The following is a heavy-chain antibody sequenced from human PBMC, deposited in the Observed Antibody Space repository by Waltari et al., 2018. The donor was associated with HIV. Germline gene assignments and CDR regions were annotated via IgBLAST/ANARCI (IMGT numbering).Heavy chain of an antibody. D-gene: IGHD3-3*01. V-gene: IGHV3-20*04. CDR3: VRDSDGSGYDI. J-gene: IGHJ1*01. CDR2: IDWNGGSA. Sequence: DVRLVESGGEVVRPGASLRLSRVASGFTIDDYGMAWVRQRPGQGLEWVSNIDWNGGSANYGDSVKGRFTVFRDNPKASLYLQMNNLRDEDTGLYYCVRDSDGSGYDIWGRGTLVTVFS. CDR1: GFTIDDYG.